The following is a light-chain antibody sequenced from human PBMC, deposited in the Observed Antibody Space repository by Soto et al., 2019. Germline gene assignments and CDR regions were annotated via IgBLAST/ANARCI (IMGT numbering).Light chain of an antibody. J-gene: IGKJ1*01. CDR3: HQYGSSTWT. Sequence: EIVSTQSPGTLSLSPGERATLSCRASESVASNYLAWSPHKAGQDPRLLFFGASNRATGIPDRFSGSGSGTDFNLTISRLETEDFAVYECHQYGSSTWTLGQGTKVDIK. CDR1: ESVASNY. V-gene: IGKV3-20*01. CDR2: GAS.